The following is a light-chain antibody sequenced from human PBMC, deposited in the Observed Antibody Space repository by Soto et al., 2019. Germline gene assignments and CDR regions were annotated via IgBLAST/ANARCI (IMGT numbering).Light chain of an antibody. V-gene: IGKV1-39*01. J-gene: IGKJ5*01. CDR1: ESNSLY. CDR3: QQSYSTKST. Sequence: DIHMTQSPSSLSASFGDGVTISXRACESNSLYLNRYQQERGXPPKXXXYAXSSLQRGVPSRLSGSGSGTDFTLTISSLQPEDFATYYCQQSYSTKSTVGQGTRLEIK. CDR2: AXS.